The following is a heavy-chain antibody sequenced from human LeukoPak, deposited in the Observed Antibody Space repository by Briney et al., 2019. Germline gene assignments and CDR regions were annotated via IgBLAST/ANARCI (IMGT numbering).Heavy chain of an antibody. CDR2: IIPIFGTS. CDR1: GGTFSSHS. CDR3: MRGRDAYKSNTFDI. Sequence: SVKVSCKAFGGTFSSHSISWVRQAPGQGLESMGGIIPIFGTSNYAQRFQGRVTISADESTSTAYMELSSLRSEDTAVYYCMRGRDAYKSNTFDIWGQGTMVTVSS. J-gene: IGHJ3*02. D-gene: IGHD5-24*01. V-gene: IGHV1-69*13.